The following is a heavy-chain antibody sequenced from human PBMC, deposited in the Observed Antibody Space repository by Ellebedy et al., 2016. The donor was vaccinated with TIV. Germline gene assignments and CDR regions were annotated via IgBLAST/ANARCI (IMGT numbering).Heavy chain of an antibody. CDR2: INTFSGDT. V-gene: IGHV1-18*01. D-gene: IGHD2-2*01. CDR1: GYTFTNFG. CDR3: ARDYLAGIVVPAAMPDY. Sequence: AASVKVSCKASGYTFTNFGINWVRQAPGQGLEWMGGINTFSGDTSYEQKFHGRVTMTTDTSTTTAYMELRSLRSDETAVYYCARDYLAGIVVPAAMPDYWGQGTLVTVSS. J-gene: IGHJ4*02.